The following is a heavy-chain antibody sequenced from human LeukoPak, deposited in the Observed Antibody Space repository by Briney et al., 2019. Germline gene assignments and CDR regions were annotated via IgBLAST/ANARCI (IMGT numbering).Heavy chain of an antibody. J-gene: IGHJ2*01. Sequence: PSETLSLTCAVYGGSSSGYYWSWIRQPPGKGLEWIGEINHSGSTNYNPSLKSRVTISVDTSKNQFSLKLSSVTAADTAVYYCARTRRVARPRWYFDLWGRGTLVTVSS. CDR2: INHSGST. D-gene: IGHD6-6*01. CDR1: GGSSSGYY. CDR3: ARTRRVARPRWYFDL. V-gene: IGHV4-34*01.